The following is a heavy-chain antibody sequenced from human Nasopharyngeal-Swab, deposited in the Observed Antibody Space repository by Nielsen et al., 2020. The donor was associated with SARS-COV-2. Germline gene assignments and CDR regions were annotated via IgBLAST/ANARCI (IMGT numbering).Heavy chain of an antibody. V-gene: IGHV4-59*13. CDR3: ARQSVGP. CDR1: GASILRYY. D-gene: IGHD1-26*01. CDR2: IFYTGST. Sequence: SATLSLPFTVSGASILRYYWRWIRQPPGKGLEWIGYIFYTGSTNYNPSLKSRVSISVDTSKNQFSLKLTSVTAADTAVYYCARQSVGPWGQGTLVTVSS. J-gene: IGHJ5*02.